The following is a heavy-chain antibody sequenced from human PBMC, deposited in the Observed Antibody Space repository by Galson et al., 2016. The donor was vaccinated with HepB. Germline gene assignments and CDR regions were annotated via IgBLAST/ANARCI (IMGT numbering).Heavy chain of an antibody. CDR1: GYRFPSYW. V-gene: IGHV5-51*01. CDR2: IYPSDSDT. CDR3: ARAFCPDSSCYNYFYHYHMDV. Sequence: QSGAEVKKPGESLKISCKGSGYRFPSYWIGWVRQMPGKGLEWMGIIYPSDSDTRYSPSFQGQVTISADKSISTAYLEWTSLRASDTATYYCARAFCPDSSCYNYFYHYHMDVWGKGTTVTVSS. J-gene: IGHJ6*03. D-gene: IGHD2-15*01.